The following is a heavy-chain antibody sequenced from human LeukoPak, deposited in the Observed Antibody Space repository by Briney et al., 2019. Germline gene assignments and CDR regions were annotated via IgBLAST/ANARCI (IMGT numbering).Heavy chain of an antibody. V-gene: IGHV3-30-3*01. D-gene: IGHD1-26*01. CDR3: ARREPD. CDR1: GFTFSSYA. J-gene: IGHJ4*02. CDR2: ISYDGSNK. Sequence: PGRSLRLSCAASGFTFSSYAMHWVRQAPGKGLEWVAVISYDGSNKYYADSVKGRFTISRDNSKNTLYLQMNSLRAEDTAVYYCARREPDWGQGTLVTVSS.